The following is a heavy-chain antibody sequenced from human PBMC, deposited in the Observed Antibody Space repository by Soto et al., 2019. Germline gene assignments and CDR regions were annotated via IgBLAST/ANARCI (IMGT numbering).Heavy chain of an antibody. J-gene: IGHJ4*02. CDR2: ISYDGSNK. V-gene: IGHV3-30-3*01. CDR1: GFTFSSYA. CDR3: ARSYDFWSGYYTDYFDE. D-gene: IGHD3-3*01. Sequence: GGSLRLSCAASGFTFSSYAMHWVRQAPGKGLEWVAVISYDGSNKYYADSVKGRFTISRDNSKNTLYLQMNSLRAEDTAVYYCARSYDFWSGYYTDYFDEWGQGTLVTVSS.